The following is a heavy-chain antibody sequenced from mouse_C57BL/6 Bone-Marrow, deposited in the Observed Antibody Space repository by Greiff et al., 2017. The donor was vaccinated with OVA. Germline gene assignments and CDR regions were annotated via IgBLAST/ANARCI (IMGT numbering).Heavy chain of an antibody. Sequence: EVKLVESGGDLVKPGGSLTLSCAASGFTFSSYGMSWVRQTPDKRLEWVATISSGGSYTYYPDSVKGRFTISRDNAKNTLYLQMSSLKSEDTAMYYCARHVYYYFDYWGQGTTLTVSS. J-gene: IGHJ2*01. D-gene: IGHD1-1*01. CDR3: ARHVYYYFDY. CDR1: GFTFSSYG. CDR2: ISSGGSYT. V-gene: IGHV5-6*01.